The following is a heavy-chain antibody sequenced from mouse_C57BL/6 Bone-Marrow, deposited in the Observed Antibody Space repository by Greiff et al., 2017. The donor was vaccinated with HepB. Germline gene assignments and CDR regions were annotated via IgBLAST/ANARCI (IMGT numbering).Heavy chain of an antibody. CDR2: IDPSDSYT. D-gene: IGHD2-3*01. V-gene: IGHV1-59*01. J-gene: IGHJ4*01. Sequence: QVQLKESGAELVRPGTSVKLSCKASGYTFTSYWMHWVKQRHGQGLEWIGVIDPSDSYTNYNQKFKGKATLTVDTSSSTAYMQLSSLTSEDSAVYYCARKEVYDGYPYAMDYWGQGTSVTVSS. CDR3: ARKEVYDGYPYAMDY. CDR1: GYTFTSYW.